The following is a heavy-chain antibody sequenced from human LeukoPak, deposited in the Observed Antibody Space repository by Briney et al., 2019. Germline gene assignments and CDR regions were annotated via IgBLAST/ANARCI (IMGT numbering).Heavy chain of an antibody. CDR1: GYTFNSYD. CDR2: MKPNSCNT. CDR3: ARVPRVFSLSRYQNWYFDL. J-gene: IGHJ2*01. D-gene: IGHD3-9*01. V-gene: IGHV1-8*01. Sequence: GSSEKVSCKASGYTFNSYDVNWVRQATRHGREGVGGMKPNSCNTGYAQKFQGRVTMTRNTSISTAYMELSSLRSEDTAVYYCARVPRVFSLSRYQNWYFDLWGRGTLVTVSS.